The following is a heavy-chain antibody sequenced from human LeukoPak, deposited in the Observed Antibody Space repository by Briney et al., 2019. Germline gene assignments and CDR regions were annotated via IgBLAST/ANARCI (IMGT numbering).Heavy chain of an antibody. J-gene: IGHJ4*02. CDR1: GFTVSSNY. CDR3: ARGYRWESSSWYLFFDH. V-gene: IGHV3-66*01. D-gene: IGHD6-13*01. CDR2: IYSDGST. Sequence: GGSLRLSCAASGFTVSSNYMSWVRQAPGKGLEWVSVIYSDGSTSHTDSVKGRFTISRDNSKNTLSLQMNSLRVEDTAVYYCARGYRWESSSWYLFFDHWGQGTLVTVSS.